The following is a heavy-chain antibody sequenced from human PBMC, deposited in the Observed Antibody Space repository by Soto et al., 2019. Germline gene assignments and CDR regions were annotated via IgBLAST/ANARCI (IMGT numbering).Heavy chain of an antibody. Sequence: QVQLQESGPGLVKPSETLSLTCTVSGGSISSYYWSWIRQPPGKGLEWIGYTHYTESTYYNPSLKSRVTRSVDTSKNQLSLKLNSVTAADTAVYYCARESAGSGKNNWFDPWGQGTLVTVSS. J-gene: IGHJ5*02. CDR1: GGSISSYY. D-gene: IGHD3-10*01. CDR3: ARESAGSGKNNWFDP. V-gene: IGHV4-59*01. CDR2: THYTEST.